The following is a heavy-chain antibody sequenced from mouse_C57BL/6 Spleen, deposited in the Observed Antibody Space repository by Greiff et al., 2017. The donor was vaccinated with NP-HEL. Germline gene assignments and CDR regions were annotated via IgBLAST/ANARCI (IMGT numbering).Heavy chain of an antibody. CDR1: GYAFSSYW. V-gene: IGHV1-80*01. CDR2: IYPGDGDT. Sequence: VQLQQSGAELVKPGASVKISCKASGYAFSSYWMNWVKQRPGKGLEWIGQIYPGDGDTNYNGKFKGKATLTADKSSSTAYMQLSSLTSEDSAVYFCARCYYGSSPYCDYWGQGTTLTVSS. CDR3: ARCYYGSSPYCDY. D-gene: IGHD1-1*01. J-gene: IGHJ2*01.